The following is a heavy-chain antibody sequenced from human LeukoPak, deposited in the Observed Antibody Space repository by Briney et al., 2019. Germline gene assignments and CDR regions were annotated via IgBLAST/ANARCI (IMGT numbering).Heavy chain of an antibody. D-gene: IGHD3-3*01. CDR1: GFSFRNYV. J-gene: IGHJ6*02. V-gene: IGHV3-23*01. CDR3: AKRITIFGSYYYGMDV. Sequence: PGGSLRLSCAASGFSFRNYVMSWVRQTPEKGLEWVSAITGVGGGTNHADSVKGRFFISRDNSKNTLYLQTNSLRVEDTAVYYCAKRITIFGSYYYGMDVWGQGSTVTVSS. CDR2: ITGVGGGT.